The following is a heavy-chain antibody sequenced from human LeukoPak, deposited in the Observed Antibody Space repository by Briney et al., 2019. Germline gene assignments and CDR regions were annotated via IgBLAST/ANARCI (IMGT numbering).Heavy chain of an antibody. CDR1: GYTFTGYY. Sequence: ASVKVSCKASGYTFTGYYIHWVRQAPGQGLEWMGRINPYSGGTNYAQKFQGRVTMTRDTSISTAYMELSGLRSDDTAVYYCARTLYDNDAFDIWGQGTMVTVSS. CDR3: ARTLYDNDAFDI. V-gene: IGHV1-2*06. CDR2: INPYSGGT. J-gene: IGHJ3*02. D-gene: IGHD3-16*01.